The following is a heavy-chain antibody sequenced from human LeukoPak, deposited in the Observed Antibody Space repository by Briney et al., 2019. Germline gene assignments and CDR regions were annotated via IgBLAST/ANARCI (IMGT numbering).Heavy chain of an antibody. CDR1: GFTVTTNY. V-gene: IGHV3-23*01. CDR2: ISGSGTNT. J-gene: IGHJ4*02. Sequence: PGGSLRLSCAASGFTVTTNYMSWVRQAPGKGLEWVSGISGSGTNTYYADSVKGRFTISRDNSKHTMYLQMNSLRAEDTAVYFCAKDRDFLTGYYPYFDYWGQGNLVTVFS. CDR3: AKDRDFLTGYYPYFDY. D-gene: IGHD3-9*01.